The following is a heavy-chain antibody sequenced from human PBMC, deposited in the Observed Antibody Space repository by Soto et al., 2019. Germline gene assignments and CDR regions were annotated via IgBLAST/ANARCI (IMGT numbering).Heavy chain of an antibody. Sequence: HPGGSLRLSCAASGFTFSSYSMSWVRQAPGKGLEWVSLIYSSGTAYSADSVKGKFTISRDNSKNTLSLQMNSLTAEDTAVYYCARVLRSGTSGYAFDIWGQGTMVTVSS. CDR1: GFTFSSYS. CDR2: IYSSGTA. D-gene: IGHD2-2*01. V-gene: IGHV3-66*01. J-gene: IGHJ3*02. CDR3: ARVLRSGTSGYAFDI.